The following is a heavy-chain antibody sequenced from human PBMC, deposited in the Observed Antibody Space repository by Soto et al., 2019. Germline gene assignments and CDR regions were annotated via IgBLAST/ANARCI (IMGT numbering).Heavy chain of an antibody. Sequence: EVQLLESGGGFVQPGGSLRLSCAAAGFTFTDYAMTWVRQAPGKGLDWVSAISGSGGSTYYTDSVKGRFTISRDNSKNTLDLQMHILRAEDTAVYYCAKDRGGVLAPSYFDNWGPGTLVTIS. J-gene: IGHJ4*02. CDR2: ISGSGGST. CDR3: AKDRGGVLAPSYFDN. V-gene: IGHV3-23*01. D-gene: IGHD2-8*01. CDR1: GFTFTDYA.